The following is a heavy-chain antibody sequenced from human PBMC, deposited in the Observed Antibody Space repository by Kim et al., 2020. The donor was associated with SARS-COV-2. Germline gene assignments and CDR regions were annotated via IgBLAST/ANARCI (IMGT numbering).Heavy chain of an antibody. V-gene: IGHV4-59*08. J-gene: IGHJ5*01. CDR2: INYSGST. Sequence: SETLSLTCTVSGGSISSCYWSWIRQPPGKGLEWSGYINYSGSTTYYAPLKSQGTISVETTKKQFSSKQRSATAAEDAAVYCATSDS. CDR3: ATSDS. CDR1: GGSISSCY.